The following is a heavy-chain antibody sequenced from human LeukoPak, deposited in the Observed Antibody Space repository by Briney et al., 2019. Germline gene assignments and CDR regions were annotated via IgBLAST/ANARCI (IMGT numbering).Heavy chain of an antibody. V-gene: IGHV3-23*01. CDR1: GFTFSSYA. D-gene: IGHD3-9*01. CDR3: AKDRLTGFDWLTLFDY. Sequence: QPGGSLRLSCAASGFTFSSYAMSWVRQAPGKGLEWVSAISGSGSKTYYADSVKGRVTISRDNSKNTLHLQMNSLRAEDTAIYYCAKDRLTGFDWLTLFDYWGQGTLVTVSS. CDR2: ISGSGSKT. J-gene: IGHJ4*02.